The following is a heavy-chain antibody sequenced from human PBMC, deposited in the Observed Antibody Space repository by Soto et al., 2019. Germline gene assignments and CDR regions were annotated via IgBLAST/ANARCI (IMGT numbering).Heavy chain of an antibody. CDR1: GFTFSDYY. CDR3: ARGKYIYTLDY. CDR2: ISSSDGTL. Sequence: GGSLRLSCAASGFTFSDYYMSWIRQAPGKGLEWVSYISSSDGTLYYADSVRGRFTISRDNAKNSLYLQMNSLRAEDTAVYYCARGKYIYTLDYWGQGALVTVSS. V-gene: IGHV3-11*01. D-gene: IGHD5-18*01. J-gene: IGHJ4*02.